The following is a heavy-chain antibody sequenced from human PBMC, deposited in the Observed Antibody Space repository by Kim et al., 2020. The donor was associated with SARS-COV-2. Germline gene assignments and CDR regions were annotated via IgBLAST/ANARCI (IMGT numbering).Heavy chain of an antibody. V-gene: IGHV1-46*01. J-gene: IGHJ4*02. CDR3: ARGESYSAYDFRY. D-gene: IGHD5-12*01. Sequence: YARKFQGSVSMTRDTSTSTVYMELSSLRSEDTAVYSCARGESYSAYDFRYWGQGTLVTVSS.